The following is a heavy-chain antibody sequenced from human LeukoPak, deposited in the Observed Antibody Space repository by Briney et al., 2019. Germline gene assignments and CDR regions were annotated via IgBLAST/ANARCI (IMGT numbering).Heavy chain of an antibody. J-gene: IGHJ5*02. CDR2: IYHSGST. CDR3: ARVNIVVVPAAGLAGWLDP. CDR1: GYSISSGYY. V-gene: IGHV4-38-2*01. D-gene: IGHD2-2*01. Sequence: SETLSLTCAVSGYSISSGYYWGWIRQPPGKGLEWIGSIYHSGSTYYNPSLKSRVTISVDTSKNQFSLKLSSVTAADTAVYYCARVNIVVVPAAGLAGWLDPWGQGTLVTVSS.